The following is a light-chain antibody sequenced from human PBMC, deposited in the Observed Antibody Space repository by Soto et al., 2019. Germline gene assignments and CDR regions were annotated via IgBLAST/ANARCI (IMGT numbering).Light chain of an antibody. CDR2: VAS. CDR3: HHYGYGADT. Sequence: LILTQSPGTLSLSPGERATLSCRASESVRNNSLAWYQQHPGQAPRLLIFVASIRATGIPDRFTGTGSGADYSLTISRLEPDDSAVYFCHHYGYGADTFGQGTKLEIK. CDR1: ESVRNNS. J-gene: IGKJ2*01. V-gene: IGKV3-20*01.